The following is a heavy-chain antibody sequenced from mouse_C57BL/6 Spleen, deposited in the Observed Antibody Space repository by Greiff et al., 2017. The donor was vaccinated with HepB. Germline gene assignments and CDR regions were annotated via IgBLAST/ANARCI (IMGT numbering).Heavy chain of an antibody. CDR3: AREGIYGNLDY. Sequence: MLVESEGGLVQPGSSMKLSCTASGFTFSDYYMAWVRQVPEKGLEWVANINYDGSSTYYLDSLKSRFIISRDNAKNILYLQMSSLKSEDTATYYCAREGIYGNLDYWGQGTTLTVSS. V-gene: IGHV5-16*01. CDR2: INYDGSST. CDR1: GFTFSDYY. J-gene: IGHJ2*01. D-gene: IGHD2-1*01.